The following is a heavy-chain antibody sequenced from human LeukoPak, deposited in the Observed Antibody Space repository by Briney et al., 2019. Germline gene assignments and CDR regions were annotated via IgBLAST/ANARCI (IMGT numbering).Heavy chain of an antibody. CDR3: ARRWGATNPFDY. V-gene: IGHV5-51*01. D-gene: IGHD1-26*01. Sequence: PGESLHISCQASGSRFTSYWIGGVRQMRGKGLEWMGIIYPGDSDTTYSPSSQSHVTTSADKSISTACLQWSSLKASDTAMYYCARRWGATNPFDYWGQGTLVTVSS. CDR1: GSRFTSYW. CDR2: IYPGDSDT. J-gene: IGHJ4*02.